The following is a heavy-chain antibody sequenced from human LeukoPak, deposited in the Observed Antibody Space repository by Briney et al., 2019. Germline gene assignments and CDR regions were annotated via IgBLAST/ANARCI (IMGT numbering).Heavy chain of an antibody. CDR3: ARLSTANPSCGDDCYSRYWLDP. CDR1: GYRFTNYW. D-gene: IGHD2-21*01. Sequence: GESLKISCKASGYRFTNYWVVWVRQMPGKGLEWMAIIYPGNSDTRYSPSFQGQVTISADKSISTAYLQWASLKASDTAMYYCARLSTANPSCGDDCYSRYWLDPWGPGTLVTVSS. J-gene: IGHJ5*02. CDR2: IYPGNSDT. V-gene: IGHV5-51*01.